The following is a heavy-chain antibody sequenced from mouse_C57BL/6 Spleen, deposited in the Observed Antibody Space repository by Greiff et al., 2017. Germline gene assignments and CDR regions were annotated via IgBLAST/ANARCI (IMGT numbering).Heavy chain of an antibody. CDR3: TRTIYDGYYGAY. D-gene: IGHD2-3*01. V-gene: IGHV1-15*01. Sequence: VQGVESGAELVRPGASVTLSCKASGYTFTDYEMHWVKQTPVHGLEWIGAIDPETGGTAYNQKFKGKAILTADKSSSTAYMELRSLTSEDSAVYYCTRTIYDGYYGAYWGQGTLVTVSA. J-gene: IGHJ3*01. CDR1: GYTFTDYE. CDR2: IDPETGGT.